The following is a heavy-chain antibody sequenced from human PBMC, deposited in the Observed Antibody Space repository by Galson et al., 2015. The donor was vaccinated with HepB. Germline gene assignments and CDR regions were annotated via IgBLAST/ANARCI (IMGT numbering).Heavy chain of an antibody. V-gene: IGHV3-9*01. Sequence: SLRLSCAASGFTFDDYAMHWVRQAPGKGLEWVSGISWNSGSIGYADSVKGRFTISRDNAKNSLYLQMNSLRAEDTALYYCAKGLVPAAMEGADYYMDVWGKGTTVTVSS. D-gene: IGHD2-2*01. CDR2: ISWNSGSI. CDR1: GFTFDDYA. J-gene: IGHJ6*03. CDR3: AKGLVPAAMEGADYYMDV.